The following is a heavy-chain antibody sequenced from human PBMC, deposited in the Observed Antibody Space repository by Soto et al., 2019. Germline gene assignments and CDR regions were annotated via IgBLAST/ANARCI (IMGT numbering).Heavy chain of an antibody. CDR2: ISAYNGNT. Sequence: KVSCKASGYTFTSYGISWVRQDPGQGLEWMGWISAYNGNTNYAQKLQGRVTMTTDTSTSTAYMELRSLRSDDTAVYYCARDSRVPLTIFGVANVYGMDVWGQGTTVTVSS. V-gene: IGHV1-18*01. CDR3: ARDSRVPLTIFGVANVYGMDV. D-gene: IGHD3-3*01. J-gene: IGHJ6*02. CDR1: GYTFTSYG.